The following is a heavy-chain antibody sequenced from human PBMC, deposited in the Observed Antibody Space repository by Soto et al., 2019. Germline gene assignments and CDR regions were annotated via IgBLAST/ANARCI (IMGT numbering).Heavy chain of an antibody. Sequence: QVQLVESGGGVVQPGRSLRLSCAASGFTFSSYGMHWVRQAPGKGLEWVAVIWYDGSNKYYADSVKGRFTISRDNSKNTLYLQMNGLRAEDTAVYYCAREKDDEGAFDIWGQGTMVTVSS. CDR1: GFTFSSYG. CDR2: IWYDGSNK. CDR3: AREKDDEGAFDI. J-gene: IGHJ3*02. V-gene: IGHV3-33*01. D-gene: IGHD1-1*01.